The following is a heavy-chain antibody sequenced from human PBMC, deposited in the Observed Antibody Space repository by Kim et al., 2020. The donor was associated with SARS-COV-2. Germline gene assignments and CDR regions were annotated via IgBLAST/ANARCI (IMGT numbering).Heavy chain of an antibody. CDR3: TKSRWSRLGDYYFDS. V-gene: IGHV3-23*01. J-gene: IGHJ4*02. D-gene: IGHD2-21*01. Sequence: APGKGRFTTSRDMARETLYLQMNSLTAEDTVVYYCTKSRWSRLGDYYFDSWGQGTLVTVSS.